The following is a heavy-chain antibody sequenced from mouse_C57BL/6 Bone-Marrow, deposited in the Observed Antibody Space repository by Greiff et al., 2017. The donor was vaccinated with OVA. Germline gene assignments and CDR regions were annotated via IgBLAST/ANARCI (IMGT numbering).Heavy chain of an antibody. CDR1: GYTFTSYG. CDR2: IYPRSGNT. D-gene: IGHD2-3*01. Sequence: VQLQQSGAELARPGASVKLSCKASGYTFTSYGISWVKQRTGQGLEWIGEIYPRSGNTYYNEKFKGKATLTADKSSSTAYMELRSLTSEDSAVFFCSRSLYDSGFAYWGQGTLVTVSA. J-gene: IGHJ3*01. CDR3: SRSLYDSGFAY. V-gene: IGHV1-81*01.